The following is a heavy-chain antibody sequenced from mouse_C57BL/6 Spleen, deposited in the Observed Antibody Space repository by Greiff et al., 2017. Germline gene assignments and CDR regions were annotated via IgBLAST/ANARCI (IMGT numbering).Heavy chain of an antibody. J-gene: IGHJ2*01. V-gene: IGHV1-80*01. D-gene: IGHD2-1*01. CDR2: IYPGDGDT. CDR3: ARSYGNYQYYFDY. Sequence: QVQLQQSGAELVKPGASVKISCKASGYAFSSYWMNWVKQRPGKGLEWIGQIYPGDGDTNYNGKFKGKATLTADKSSSTAYMQLSSLTSEDSAVYFCARSYGNYQYYFDYWGQGTTLTVSS. CDR1: GYAFSSYW.